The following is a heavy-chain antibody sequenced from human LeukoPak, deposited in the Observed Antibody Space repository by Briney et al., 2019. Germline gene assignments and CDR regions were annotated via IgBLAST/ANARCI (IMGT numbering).Heavy chain of an antibody. CDR1: GFTVSSNY. CDR2: IYSGGST. CDR3: ASSRYYYDSSGYYY. V-gene: IGHV3-53*01. Sequence: SGWSLRLSCAASGFTVSSNYMSWVRQAPGKGLEWVSVIYSGGSTYYADPVKGRFTISRDNSKNTLYLQMNSLRAEDTAVYYCASSRYYYDSSGYYYWGQGTLVTVSS. D-gene: IGHD3-22*01. J-gene: IGHJ4*02.